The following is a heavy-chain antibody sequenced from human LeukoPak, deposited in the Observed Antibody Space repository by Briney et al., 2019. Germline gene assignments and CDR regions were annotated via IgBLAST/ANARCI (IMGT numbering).Heavy chain of an antibody. V-gene: IGHV3-48*03. CDR3: ASTRGSWPDYFDY. Sequence: GGSLRLSCTAAGFTFSSYEMNWVRQAPGKGLEWISYISSSGSTIYYADSVKGRFTISRDNAKNSLYLQMNSLRAEDTAVYYCASTRGSWPDYFDYWGQGTLVTVSS. D-gene: IGHD6-13*01. J-gene: IGHJ4*02. CDR1: GFTFSSYE. CDR2: ISSSGSTI.